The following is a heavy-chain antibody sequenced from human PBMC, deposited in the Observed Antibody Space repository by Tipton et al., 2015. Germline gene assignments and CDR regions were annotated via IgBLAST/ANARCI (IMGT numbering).Heavy chain of an antibody. CDR1: GGSVSSSIYY. CDR3: AKTHGAYDWCLDH. J-gene: IGHJ4*02. CDR2: IYYSGST. Sequence: TLSLTCTVSGGSVSSSIYYWGWIRQPPGKGLEWIGSIYYSGSTYYNPSLKSRVTISEDTSKNQFSLNLRSVTAADTAVYFCAKTHGAYDWCLDHWGQGILVTVSS. V-gene: IGHV4-39*07. D-gene: IGHD5-12*01.